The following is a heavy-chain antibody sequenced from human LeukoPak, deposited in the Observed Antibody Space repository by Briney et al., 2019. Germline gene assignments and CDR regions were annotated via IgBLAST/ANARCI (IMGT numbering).Heavy chain of an antibody. CDR1: GYTFTSYG. Sequence: ASVKVSCKASGYTFTSYGISWVRQAPGQGLEWMGWISAYNGNTNYAQKLQGRVTMTTDTSTSTAYMGLRSLRSDDTAVYYCARGLADISPHYYYYMDVWGKGTTVTISS. V-gene: IGHV1-18*01. CDR2: ISAYNGNT. J-gene: IGHJ6*03. CDR3: ARGLADISPHYYYYMDV. D-gene: IGHD3-9*01.